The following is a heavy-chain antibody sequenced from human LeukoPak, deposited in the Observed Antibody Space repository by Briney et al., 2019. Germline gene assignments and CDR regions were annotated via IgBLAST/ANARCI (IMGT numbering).Heavy chain of an antibody. V-gene: IGHV3-53*01. CDR3: TRGPVGGFDA. Sequence: GGSLRLSCSASGLTVSTNYLTWVRQAPGKGLEWVSVIYSRGNTYYADSVKGRFTISRDNSKNTLYLQMNSLRADDTAVYYCTRGPVGGFDAWGQGTLVTVSS. J-gene: IGHJ5*02. CDR1: GLTVSTNY. CDR2: IYSRGNT. D-gene: IGHD1-26*01.